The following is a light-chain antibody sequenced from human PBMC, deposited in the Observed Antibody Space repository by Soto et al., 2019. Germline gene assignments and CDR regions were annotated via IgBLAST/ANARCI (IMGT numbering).Light chain of an antibody. J-gene: IGLJ1*01. V-gene: IGLV2-18*02. CDR2: GVT. Sequence: LTQPASVKGSPGESVTISCTGTSNDVASNFRVSWYQQPPGTAPKLVIYGVTNRPSGVPDRFSGSRSGNTASLTISGLQAEDEADYYCISYTDSSTYVFGTGTKATVL. CDR3: ISYTDSSTYV. CDR1: SNDVASNFR.